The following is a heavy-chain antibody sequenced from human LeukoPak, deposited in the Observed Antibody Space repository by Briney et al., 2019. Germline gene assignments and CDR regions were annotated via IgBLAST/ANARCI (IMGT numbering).Heavy chain of an antibody. CDR1: GGSISSISYY. Sequence: SETLSLTCTVSGGSISSISYYWGWIRQPPGKGLEWIGSMYHNGSTYYNPSLKSRVTISVDTSKNQFSLKLSSVTAADTAVYYCARGRGYYGSGRRRAYYFDYWGQGTLVTVSS. CDR2: MYHNGST. J-gene: IGHJ4*02. CDR3: ARGRGYYGSGRRRAYYFDY. D-gene: IGHD3-10*01. V-gene: IGHV4-39*01.